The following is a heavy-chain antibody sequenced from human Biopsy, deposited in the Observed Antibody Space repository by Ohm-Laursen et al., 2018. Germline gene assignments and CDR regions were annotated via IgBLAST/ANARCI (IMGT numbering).Heavy chain of an antibody. CDR2: IYPNSGDT. CDR3: ARDLLEWSLPS. Sequence: TSVKVSCKVSGDAFLGYYLHWVRQAPGQGLEWMGSIYPNSGDTDFAQKFQGRVSMTRDTSVSTAYLELSSLRSDDTAIYYCARDLLEWSLPSWGQGTLVTVSS. J-gene: IGHJ4*02. D-gene: IGHD3-3*01. V-gene: IGHV1-2*02. CDR1: GDAFLGYY.